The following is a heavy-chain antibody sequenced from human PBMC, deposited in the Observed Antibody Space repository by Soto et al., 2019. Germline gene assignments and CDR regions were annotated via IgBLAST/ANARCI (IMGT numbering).Heavy chain of an antibody. CDR3: ARVAGKYYYGSGSPGGYYYYGMDV. V-gene: IGHV3-48*01. Sequence: PGGSLRLSCAASGFTFSSYSMNWVRQAPGKGLEWVSYISSSSSTIYYADSVKGRFTISRDNAKNSLYLQMNSLRAEDTAVYYCARVAGKYYYGSGSPGGYYYYGMDVWGQGTTVTVSS. CDR1: GFTFSSYS. CDR2: ISSSSSTI. D-gene: IGHD3-10*01. J-gene: IGHJ6*02.